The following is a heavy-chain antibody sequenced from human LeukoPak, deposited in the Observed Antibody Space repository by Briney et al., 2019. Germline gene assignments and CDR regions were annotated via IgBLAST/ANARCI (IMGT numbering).Heavy chain of an antibody. CDR3: ASLIGGPYREYSLRDYYYMDV. J-gene: IGHJ6*03. Sequence: PSQTLSLTCTVSGGSISSGGYYWSWIRQHPGKGLEWIGYIYYSGSTYYNPSLKSRVTISVDTSKNQFSLKLSSVTAADTAVYYCASLIGGPYREYSLRDYYYMDVWGKGTTVTVSS. CDR2: IYYSGST. V-gene: IGHV4-31*03. D-gene: IGHD5-12*01. CDR1: GGSISSGGYY.